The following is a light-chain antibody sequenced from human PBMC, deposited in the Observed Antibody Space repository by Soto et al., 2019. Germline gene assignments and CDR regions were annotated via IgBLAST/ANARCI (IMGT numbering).Light chain of an antibody. Sequence: DIQLTQSPYTLSASVGDRVALTCRASQSISSWLAWYQQKPGKAPKLLIYTASSLESGVPTRFSGCGSVTEFTLTVSGLQPGDSATYYCQQDSRYPPTFGGGTKVDIK. V-gene: IGKV1-5*03. CDR2: TAS. CDR1: QSISSW. CDR3: QQDSRYPPT. J-gene: IGKJ4*02.